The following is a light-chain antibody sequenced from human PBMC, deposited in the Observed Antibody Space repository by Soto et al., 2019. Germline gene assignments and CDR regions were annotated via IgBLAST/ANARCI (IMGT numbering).Light chain of an antibody. CDR2: DAS. Sequence: DMQMTQSPSSLSASVGVRVTITCRASQSMSNNLNWYQQKPGKAPTLLIHDASSLESGVPSRFRSSGSGTEFTLTISSLQPEDFATYYCQQSYVIPYTFGQGTKLEIK. CDR3: QQSYVIPYT. CDR1: QSMSNN. J-gene: IGKJ2*01. V-gene: IGKV1-39*01.